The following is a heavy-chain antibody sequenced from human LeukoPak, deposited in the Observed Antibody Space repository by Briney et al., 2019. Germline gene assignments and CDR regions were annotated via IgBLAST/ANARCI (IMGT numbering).Heavy chain of an antibody. V-gene: IGHV3-9*01. CDR1: GFTFDNYP. J-gene: IGHJ4*02. CDR2: ICRNSGCL. D-gene: IGHD3-22*01. Sequence: GGSQRLSCAASGFTFDNYPMHWVRQAPGKGPEWVSGICRNSGCLGYADSVKGCFTISRDDAKNSLYPQINSLRAEDTALYYCAKEGPSSSGYQPLDSWGQGTLVTVSS. CDR3: AKEGPSSSGYQPLDS.